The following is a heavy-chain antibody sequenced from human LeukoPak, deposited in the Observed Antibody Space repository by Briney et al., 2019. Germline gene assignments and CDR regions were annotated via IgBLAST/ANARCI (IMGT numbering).Heavy chain of an antibody. V-gene: IGHV1-46*01. CDR2: INPSGGNT. D-gene: IGHD2-2*03. CDR3: ARDLDIVVVPAALPGI. Sequence: ASVKVSCKASGYTFTSYYMHWVRQAPGQGLEWMGIINPSGGNTDYAQKLQGRVTMTTDTSTSTAYMELRSLRSDDTAVYYCARDLDIVVVPAALPGIWGQGTMVTVSS. CDR1: GYTFTSYY. J-gene: IGHJ3*02.